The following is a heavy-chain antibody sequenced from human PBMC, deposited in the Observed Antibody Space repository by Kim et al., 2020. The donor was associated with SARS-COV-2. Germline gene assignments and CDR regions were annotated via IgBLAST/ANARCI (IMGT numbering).Heavy chain of an antibody. CDR3: AMDSLAITVVAAFDY. D-gene: IGHD3-22*01. J-gene: IGHJ4*02. CDR1: GFTFSDFA. V-gene: IGHV3-23*01. Sequence: GGSLRLSCAASGFTFSDFAMTWVRQAPGKGLEWVSVVSGSGNTTHYADSVKGRFTIARDNSKDTLDMQMDSLRADDTAVYFCAMDSLAITVVAAFDYWGQETLVTVSS. CDR2: VSGSGNTT.